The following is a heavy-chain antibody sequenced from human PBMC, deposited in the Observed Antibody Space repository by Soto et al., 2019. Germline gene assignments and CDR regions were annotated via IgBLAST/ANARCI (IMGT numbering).Heavy chain of an antibody. CDR1: GGTFSSYA. J-gene: IGHJ6*02. CDR3: ARDKKIVVVPAAIGDYYYYGMDV. V-gene: IGHV1-69*01. Sequence: QVQLVQSGAEVKKPGSSVKVSCKASGGTFSSYAISWVRQAPGQGLEWMGGIIPIFGTANYAQKFQGRVTITEDESTSTAYMELSSLRSEDTAVYYCARDKKIVVVPAAIGDYYYYGMDVWGQGTTVTVSS. CDR2: IIPIFGTA. D-gene: IGHD2-2*02.